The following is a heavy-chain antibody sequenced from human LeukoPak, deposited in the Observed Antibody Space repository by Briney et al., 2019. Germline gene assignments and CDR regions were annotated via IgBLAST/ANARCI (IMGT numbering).Heavy chain of an antibody. CDR1: GFNFANHA. CDR2: ISGGGDIT. D-gene: IGHD3-22*01. Sequence: GGSLRLSCAASGFNFANHAMSWVRQTPGKGLEWVSAISGGGDITYYADSVTGRFTISRDNSKNTLYLQMNSLRAEDTAVYYCARDYYDSSGYYDLGAFDIWGQGTMVTVSS. V-gene: IGHV3-23*01. J-gene: IGHJ3*02. CDR3: ARDYYDSSGYYDLGAFDI.